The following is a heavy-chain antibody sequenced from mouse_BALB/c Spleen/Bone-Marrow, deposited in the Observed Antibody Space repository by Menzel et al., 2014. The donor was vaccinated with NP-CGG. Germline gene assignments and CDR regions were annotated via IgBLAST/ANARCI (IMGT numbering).Heavy chain of an antibody. CDR1: GDSITSGY. CDR2: ISYSGST. J-gene: IGHJ2*01. D-gene: IGHD2-1*01. V-gene: IGHV3-8*02. Sequence: EVQVVESGPSLVKPSQTLSLICSVTGDSITSGYWNWIRKFPGNKLEYMGYISYSGSTYYNPSLKSRISITRDTSKNQYYLQLNSVTTEDTATYYCARSRDYYGNSLDYWGQGTTLTVSS. CDR3: ARSRDYYGNSLDY.